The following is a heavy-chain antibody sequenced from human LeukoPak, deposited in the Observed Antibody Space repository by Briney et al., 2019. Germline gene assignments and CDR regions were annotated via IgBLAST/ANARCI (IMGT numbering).Heavy chain of an antibody. CDR3: AKDTDGDGYTTFDY. V-gene: IGHV3-9*01. CDR1: GFTFDDYA. J-gene: IGHJ4*02. CDR2: ISWNSGSI. D-gene: IGHD5-24*01. Sequence: GGSLRLSCAASGFTFDDYAMHWVRQAPGKGLEWVSGISWNSGSIGYADSVKGRFTISRDNAKNSLYLQMNSLRAEDTALYYCAKDTDGDGYTTFDYWGQGTLVTVSS.